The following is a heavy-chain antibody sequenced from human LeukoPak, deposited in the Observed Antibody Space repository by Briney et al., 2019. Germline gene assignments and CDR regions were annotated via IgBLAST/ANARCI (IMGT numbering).Heavy chain of an antibody. V-gene: IGHV4-59*11. Sequence: SETLSLTCTVSGGSIRTHYWTWIRQPPGKGLEWIGYVHYSGVTDYNPSLGIRVTISLDTSKSQFSRELRSVTAADTAVYYCARDQSEFDYWGQGTLVTVSS. CDR2: VHYSGVT. CDR1: GGSIRTHY. J-gene: IGHJ4*02. CDR3: ARDQSEFDY.